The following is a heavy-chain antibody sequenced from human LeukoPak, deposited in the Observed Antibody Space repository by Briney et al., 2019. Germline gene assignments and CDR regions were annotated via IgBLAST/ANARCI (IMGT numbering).Heavy chain of an antibody. CDR3: ARGRGYSYGYDY. CDR2: ISSSSSYI. J-gene: IGHJ4*02. V-gene: IGHV3-21*01. D-gene: IGHD5-18*01. CDR1: GFTFSSYS. Sequence: GGSLRLSCAASGFTFSSYSMNWVRQAPGKGPEWVSSISSSSSYIYYADSVKGRFTISRDNAKNSLYLQMNSLRAEDTAVYYCARGRGYSYGYDYWGQGTLVTVSS.